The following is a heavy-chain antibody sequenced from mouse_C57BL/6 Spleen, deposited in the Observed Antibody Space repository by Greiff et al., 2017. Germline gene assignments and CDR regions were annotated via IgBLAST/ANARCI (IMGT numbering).Heavy chain of an antibody. J-gene: IGHJ3*01. V-gene: IGHV3-6*01. CDR2: ISYDGSN. CDR3: ARDFGAGAWFAY. Sequence: ESGPGLVKPSQSLSLTCSVTGYSITSGYYWNWIRQFPGNKLEWMGYISYDGSNNYNPSLKNRISITRDTSKNQFFLKLNSVTTEDTATYYCARDFGAGAWFAYWGQGTLVTVSA. CDR1: GYSITSGYY.